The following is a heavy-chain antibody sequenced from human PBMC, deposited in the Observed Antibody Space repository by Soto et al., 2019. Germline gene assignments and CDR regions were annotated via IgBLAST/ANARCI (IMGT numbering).Heavy chain of an antibody. Sequence: EVQLVESGGGLVQPGGSLRLSCAASGFTFSSYSMNWVRQAPGKGLEWVSYISSSSATIYYADSVKGRFTISRDNAKNSLYLQMHSRRAEDTAVYYCARESDPYNWFAPWGHGTRVTVSS. CDR2: ISSSSATI. V-gene: IGHV3-48*01. CDR1: GFTFSSYS. J-gene: IGHJ5*02. CDR3: ARESDPYNWFAP.